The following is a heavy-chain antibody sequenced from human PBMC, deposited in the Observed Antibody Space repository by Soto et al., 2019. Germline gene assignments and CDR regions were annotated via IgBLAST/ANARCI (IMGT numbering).Heavy chain of an antibody. V-gene: IGHV3-21*01. J-gene: IGHJ4*02. D-gene: IGHD2-2*01. CDR3: ARDESAGSSTSN. Sequence: EVQLMESGGGLVKPGGSLRLSCAASGVGFSTYGMNWLRQTPGKGPEWVSSIDSSGRNVYYADSVEGRFTTSRDNAKNLLYLKMNSLRVADTALYFCARDESAGSSTSNWGQGTLVTVSS. CDR1: GVGFSTYG. CDR2: IDSSGRNV.